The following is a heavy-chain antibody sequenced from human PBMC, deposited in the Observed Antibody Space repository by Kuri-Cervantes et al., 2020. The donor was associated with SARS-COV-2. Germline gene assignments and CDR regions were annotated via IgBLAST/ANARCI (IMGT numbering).Heavy chain of an antibody. CDR1: GGSFSGYY. Sequence: SETLSLTCAVYGGSFSGYYWSWIRQPPGKGLEWIGEINHSGSTNYNPSLKSRVTISVDTSKNQFSLKLSSVTAADTAVSYCARCPFLEWLSDGMDVWGQGTTVTVSS. V-gene: IGHV4-34*01. CDR2: INHSGST. CDR3: ARCPFLEWLSDGMDV. D-gene: IGHD3-3*01. J-gene: IGHJ6*02.